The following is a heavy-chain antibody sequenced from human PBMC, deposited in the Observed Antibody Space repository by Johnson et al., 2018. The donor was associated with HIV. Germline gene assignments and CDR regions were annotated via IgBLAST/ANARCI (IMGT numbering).Heavy chain of an antibody. V-gene: IGHV3-7*03. CDR2: IKEDGSEK. CDR3: ARRSGYAFDI. D-gene: IGHD5-24*01. J-gene: IGHJ3*02. Sequence: VQLVESGGGVVQPGRSLRLSCAASGFTFSSYAIHWVRQAPGKGLEWVANIKEDGSEKYYVDSVKGRFTISRDNAKNSLSLQMNSLRVEDTAVYYCARRSGYAFDIWGQGTMVTVSS. CDR1: GFTFSSYA.